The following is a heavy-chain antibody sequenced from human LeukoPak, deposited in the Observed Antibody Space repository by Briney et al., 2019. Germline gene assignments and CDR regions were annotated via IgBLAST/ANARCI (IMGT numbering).Heavy chain of an antibody. Sequence: ASVKLSCKASGYTFTGYYMNWIRQAPGKGLEWIGWINPNSSGTNYAQKFKGRFTITRNTSINPAYMELSRLRSDDTAVYYCASGILYCSSTSCYDYWGQGTLVTVAS. CDR3: ASGILYCSSTSCYDY. V-gene: IGHV1-2*02. J-gene: IGHJ4*02. D-gene: IGHD2-2*01. CDR2: INPNSSGT. CDR1: GYTFTGYY.